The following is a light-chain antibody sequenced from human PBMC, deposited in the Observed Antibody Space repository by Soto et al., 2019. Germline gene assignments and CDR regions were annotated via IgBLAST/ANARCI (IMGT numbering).Light chain of an antibody. J-gene: IGKJ1*01. CDR1: QSIRYY. CDR2: GAS. Sequence: DIQLTQSAPTLSASVGDRVTITCRASQSIRYYLAWYQQMPGKAPKLLIYGASSLQSGVPSRFSGSGSGTDFPLTISSLQPDDFATYFCQHHNSYSQTFGQGTKVEIK. CDR3: QHHNSYSQT. V-gene: IGKV1-5*01.